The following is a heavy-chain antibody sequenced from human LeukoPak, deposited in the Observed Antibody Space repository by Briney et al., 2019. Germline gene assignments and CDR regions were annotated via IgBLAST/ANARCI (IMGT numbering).Heavy chain of an antibody. V-gene: IGHV3-64*01. CDR3: ARAAGYSGYDLFDY. CDR1: GFIFSNYF. Sequence: GGSLRLSCEASGFIFSNYFMHWVRQAPGKGLEYVSAISSNGGSTYYANSVKGRFTISRDNSKNTLYLQMGSLRAEDMAVYYCARAAGYSGYDLFDYWGQGTLVTVSS. J-gene: IGHJ4*02. CDR2: ISSNGGST. D-gene: IGHD5-12*01.